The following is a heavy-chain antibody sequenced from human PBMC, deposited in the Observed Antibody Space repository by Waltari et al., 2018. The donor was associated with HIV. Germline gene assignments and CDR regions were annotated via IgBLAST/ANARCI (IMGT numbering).Heavy chain of an antibody. V-gene: IGHV1-18*04. D-gene: IGHD6-19*01. CDR1: GLRLTKYG. CDR2: IHTYTGNT. Sequence: QIRPVQSGAEAQKPGGFAKVSCKDSGLRLTKYGFSWVQQAPGQGLEWMGWIHTYTGNTDSAENFQGRVTMTRDTFTNTIYMELTTLKSDDSAIYYCVRDLSPMGKSGWYDSWGQGTVVTVSS. J-gene: IGHJ1*01. CDR3: VRDLSPMGKSGWYDS.